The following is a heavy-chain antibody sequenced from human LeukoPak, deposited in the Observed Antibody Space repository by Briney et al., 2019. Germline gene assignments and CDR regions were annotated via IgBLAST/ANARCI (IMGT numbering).Heavy chain of an antibody. Sequence: TSETLSLTCTVSGDSISSSRYYWGWIRQPPGKGLEWIGSIYYSGSTYYSTSLKSRVTISVDTSKNQFSLKLSSVIAADTAVYYCARALVVVITDWGQGTLVTVSS. CDR1: GDSISSSRYY. D-gene: IGHD3-22*01. J-gene: IGHJ4*02. CDR2: IYYSGST. V-gene: IGHV4-39*01. CDR3: ARALVVVITD.